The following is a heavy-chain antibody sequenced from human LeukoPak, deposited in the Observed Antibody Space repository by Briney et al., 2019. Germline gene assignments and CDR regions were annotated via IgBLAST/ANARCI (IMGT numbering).Heavy chain of an antibody. V-gene: IGHV1-2*02. D-gene: IGHD3-16*01. CDR2: INPNSGGT. J-gene: IGHJ3*02. CDR1: GYTFTGYY. Sequence: GASVKVPCKASGYTFTGYYMHWVRQAPGQGLEWMGWINPNSGGTNYAQKFQGRVTMTRDTSISTAYMELSRLRSDDTAVYYCARDLGLGRAFDIWGQGTMVTVSS. CDR3: ARDLGLGRAFDI.